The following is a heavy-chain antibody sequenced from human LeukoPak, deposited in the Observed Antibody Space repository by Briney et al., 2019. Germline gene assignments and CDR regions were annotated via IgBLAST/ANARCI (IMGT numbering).Heavy chain of an antibody. Sequence: PSETLSLTCAVYGGSFSGYYWSWIRQPPGKGLEWIGEINHSGSTNYNPSLKSRVTISVDTSKNQFSLKLSSVTAADTAVYYCARVPPIYGGNSAYYFDYWGQGTLVTVSS. D-gene: IGHD4-23*01. J-gene: IGHJ4*02. CDR3: ARVPPIYGGNSAYYFDY. CDR2: INHSGST. CDR1: GGSFSGYY. V-gene: IGHV4-34*01.